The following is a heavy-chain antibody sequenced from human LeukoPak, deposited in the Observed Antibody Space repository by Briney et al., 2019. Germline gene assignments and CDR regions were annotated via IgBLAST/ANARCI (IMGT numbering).Heavy chain of an antibody. CDR1: GYTFTSYA. D-gene: IGHD5-18*01. J-gene: IGHJ6*02. Sequence: ASVKVSCKASGYTFTSYAMHWVRQAPGQRLGWMGWINAGNGNTKYSQKFQGRVTITRDTSASTAYMELSSLRSEDTAVYYCARDDSYGPYYYGMDVWGQGTTVTVSS. V-gene: IGHV1-3*01. CDR3: ARDDSYGPYYYGMDV. CDR2: INAGNGNT.